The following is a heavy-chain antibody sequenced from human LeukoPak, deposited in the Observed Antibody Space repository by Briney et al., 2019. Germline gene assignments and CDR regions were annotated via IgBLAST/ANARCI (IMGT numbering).Heavy chain of an antibody. D-gene: IGHD2-15*01. V-gene: IGHV4-61*01. Sequence: ETLSLTCTVSGGSVSGDPYYWSWIRQPPGKGPEWIGHISYSGTINSNPSLKSRVSASVDTSKNQFSLKLSSVTAADTAVYYCARYCTGSNCYSNRGAFGVWGRGTMVAVSS. CDR2: ISYSGTI. CDR1: GGSVSGDPYY. J-gene: IGHJ3*01. CDR3: ARYCTGSNCYSNRGAFGV.